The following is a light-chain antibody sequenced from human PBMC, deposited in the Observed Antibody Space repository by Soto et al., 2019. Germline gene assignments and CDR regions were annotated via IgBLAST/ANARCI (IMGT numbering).Light chain of an antibody. CDR3: CSYAGSYNVV. Sequence: QSALTQPRSVSGSPGQSVTISCTGTSSNIGAYNYVSWYQQRPGKAPKFMIYDVSKRPSGVPDRFSGSKSGNTASLTISGLQAEDEADYYCCSYAGSYNVVFGGGTKVTVL. CDR1: SSNIGAYNY. CDR2: DVS. V-gene: IGLV2-11*01. J-gene: IGLJ2*01.